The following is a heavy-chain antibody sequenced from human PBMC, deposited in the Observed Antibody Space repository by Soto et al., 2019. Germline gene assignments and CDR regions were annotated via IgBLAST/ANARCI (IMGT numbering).Heavy chain of an antibody. CDR3: ARDSNTYRDYYHGMDF. D-gene: IGHD3-10*02. Sequence: GGSLRLSCAASGFPFTSHAMYWVRQAPGKGLDWVALISYDGTNKQYADSVKGRLTVSRDDSTNTLYLQMNSLRPEDTAVYHCARDSNTYRDYYHGMDFWGQGTTVTVSS. CDR1: GFPFTSHA. CDR2: ISYDGTNK. V-gene: IGHV3-30-3*01. J-gene: IGHJ6*02.